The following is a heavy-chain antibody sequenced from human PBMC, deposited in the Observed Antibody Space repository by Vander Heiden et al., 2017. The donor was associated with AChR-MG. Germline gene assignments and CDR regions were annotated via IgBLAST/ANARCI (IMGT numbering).Heavy chain of an antibody. CDR2: ISSRGSTI. V-gene: IGHV3-11*01. Sequence: QVQLVESGGGLVKPGGSRRLSCAASGFTFSDYYRSWIRQGPGKGLEWVSYISSRGSTIYYADSVKGRFTISRDNAKNSLYLQTNSLRAEDTAVYYCARDRTIVGTTYFDYWGQGPLVTVSS. CDR1: GFTFSDYY. J-gene: IGHJ4*02. D-gene: IGHD1-26*01. CDR3: ARDRTIVGTTYFDY.